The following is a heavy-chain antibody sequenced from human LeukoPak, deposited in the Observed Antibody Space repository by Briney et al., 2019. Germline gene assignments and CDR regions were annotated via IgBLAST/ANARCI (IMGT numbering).Heavy chain of an antibody. CDR3: ASNTPLRYFDWPILNAWVDAFDI. D-gene: IGHD3-9*01. CDR1: GGSISSSSYY. CDR2: IYYSGST. Sequence: SETLSLTCTVSGGSISSSSYYWGWIRQPPGKGLEWIGSIYYSGSTYYNPSLKSRVTISVDTSKNQFSLKLSSVTAADTAVYYCASNTPLRYFDWPILNAWVDAFDIWGQGTMVTVSS. V-gene: IGHV4-39*07. J-gene: IGHJ3*02.